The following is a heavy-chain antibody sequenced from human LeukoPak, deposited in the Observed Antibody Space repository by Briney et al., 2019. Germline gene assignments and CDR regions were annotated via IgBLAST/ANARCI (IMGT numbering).Heavy chain of an antibody. Sequence: SETLSLTCAVSGGSISSYYWSWIRQPPGKGLEWVWDIFYSGSTTYNPYPKSRVTMYVGTSKNQSSMKLSSVTAAVSAVYYCASFPFGQMLYYGDYIRDYWGEGTLVTVSS. CDR2: IFYSGST. CDR1: GGSISSYY. V-gene: IGHV4-59*01. CDR3: ASFPFGQMLYYGDYIRDY. D-gene: IGHD4-17*01. J-gene: IGHJ4*02.